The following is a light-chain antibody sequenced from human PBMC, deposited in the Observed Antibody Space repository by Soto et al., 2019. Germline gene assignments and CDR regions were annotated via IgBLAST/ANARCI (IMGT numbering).Light chain of an antibody. J-gene: IGLJ1*01. CDR1: SSDVGGYNY. V-gene: IGLV2-11*01. CDR3: CSYAGDYTFV. Sequence: QSALTQPRPVSGSPGQSVTLSCTGTSSDVGGYNYVTWYQQYPGKAPKVMIYDVKTRPSGVPDRFSGSKSGNTASLTISGLQAEDEADYYCCSYAGDYTFVFGTGTKLTVL. CDR2: DVK.